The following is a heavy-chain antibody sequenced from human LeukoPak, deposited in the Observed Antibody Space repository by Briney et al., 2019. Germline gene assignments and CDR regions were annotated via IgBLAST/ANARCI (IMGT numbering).Heavy chain of an antibody. V-gene: IGHV3-33*01. CDR3: ARGRDYVSGIEDV. CDR2: IWYDGSNK. J-gene: IGHJ6*02. CDR1: GFTFSSYG. Sequence: PGGSLRLSCAASGFTFSSYGMHWGRQAPGKGLEWVAVIWYDGSNKYYADSVKGRFTVSRDYSKNTLYLQMNSLRAEDTAVYYCARGRDYVSGIEDVCGQGTTVTVSS. D-gene: IGHD3-10*01.